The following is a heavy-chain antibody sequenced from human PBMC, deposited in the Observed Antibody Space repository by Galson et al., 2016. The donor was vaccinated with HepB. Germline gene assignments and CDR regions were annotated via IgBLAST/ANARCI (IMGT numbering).Heavy chain of an antibody. CDR1: GYTFTSYG. CDR3: ARDSIAAAGFPYYYYGMDV. D-gene: IGHD6-13*01. J-gene: IGHJ6*02. V-gene: IGHV1-18*01. CDR2: ISPYNGHT. Sequence: SVKVSCKASGYTFTSYGISWVRQAPGQGPEWMGWISPYNGHTNYAQKFQGRVTTTTDTYTSTAYMDLRSLRSDDTAVYYCARDSIAAAGFPYYYYGMDVWGQGTTVTVSS.